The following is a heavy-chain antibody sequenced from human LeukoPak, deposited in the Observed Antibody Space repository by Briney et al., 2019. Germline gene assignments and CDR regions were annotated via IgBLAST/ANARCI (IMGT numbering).Heavy chain of an antibody. J-gene: IGHJ4*02. CDR1: GFTFSNAW. CDR3: TTELSITMIVVVTPY. D-gene: IGHD3-22*01. V-gene: IGHV3-15*01. CDR2: IKSKTDGGTT. Sequence: GGSLRLSCAASGFTFSNAWMSWVRQAPGKGLEWVGRIKSKTDGGTTDYAAPVKGRFTISRDDSKNTLYLQMNSLKTEDTAVYYCTTELSITMIVVVTPYWGQGTLVTVSS.